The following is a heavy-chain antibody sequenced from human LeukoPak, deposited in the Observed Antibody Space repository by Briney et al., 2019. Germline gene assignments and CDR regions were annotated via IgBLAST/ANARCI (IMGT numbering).Heavy chain of an antibody. CDR1: GGTFSSYA. D-gene: IGHD2-21*02. J-gene: IGHJ4*02. Sequence: SVKVSCKASGGTFSSYAISWVRQAPGQGLEWMGGIIPIFGTANYAQKFQGRVTITTDESTSTAYMELSSLRSEDTAVYYCARGRVVVTADYYFDYWGQGTLVTVSS. V-gene: IGHV1-69*05. CDR2: IIPIFGTA. CDR3: ARGRVVVTADYYFDY.